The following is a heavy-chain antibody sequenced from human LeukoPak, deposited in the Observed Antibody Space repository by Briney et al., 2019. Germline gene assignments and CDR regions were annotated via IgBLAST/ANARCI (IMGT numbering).Heavy chain of an antibody. Sequence: GGSLRLSCAASGFTFSSYSMNSVRQAPGKGLEWVSYISSSSSTIYYADSVKGRFTISRDNAKNSLYLQMNSLRAEDTAVYYCARLMRYYYYYTDVWGKGTTVTASS. CDR2: ISSSSSTI. J-gene: IGHJ6*03. CDR3: ARLMRYYYYYTDV. V-gene: IGHV3-48*01. CDR1: GFTFSSYS.